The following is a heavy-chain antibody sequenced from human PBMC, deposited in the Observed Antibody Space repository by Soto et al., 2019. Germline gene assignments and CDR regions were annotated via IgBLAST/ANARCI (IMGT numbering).Heavy chain of an antibody. CDR1: GYTFSSYA. CDR3: ARDTGDGTFDF. Sequence: XLVKVSCKASGYTFSSYAMNWVRQAPVQRLEWMGWINAGYGNTNSSQKFQDRVTISTDTSASTAYMELTRLRSEDTAVYYCARDTGDGTFDFWGQGTMVTVSS. D-gene: IGHD7-27*01. J-gene: IGHJ4*02. V-gene: IGHV1-3*01. CDR2: INAGYGNT.